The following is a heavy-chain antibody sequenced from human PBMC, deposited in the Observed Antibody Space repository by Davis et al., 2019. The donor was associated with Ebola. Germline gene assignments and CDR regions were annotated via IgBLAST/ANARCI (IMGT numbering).Heavy chain of an antibody. Sequence: PSETLSLTCTVSGGSISSSSYYWSWIRQPAGKGLEWIGRIYTSGSTNYNTSPKSRVTMSVDTSKNQFSLKLSSVTAAETAVYYCARDGAYYDILTGYGPSHWFDPWGQGTLVTVSS. CDR2: IYTSGST. V-gene: IGHV4-61*02. CDR1: GGSISSSSYY. J-gene: IGHJ5*02. D-gene: IGHD3-9*01. CDR3: ARDGAYYDILTGYGPSHWFDP.